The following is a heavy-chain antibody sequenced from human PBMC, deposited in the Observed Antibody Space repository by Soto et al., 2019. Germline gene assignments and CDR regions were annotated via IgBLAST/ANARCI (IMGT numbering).Heavy chain of an antibody. CDR1: GFTFSGSA. CDR2: IRSKANSYAT. V-gene: IGHV3-73*02. J-gene: IGHJ3*02. D-gene: IGHD5-12*01. Sequence: EVQLVESGGGLVQPGGSLKLSCAASGFTFSGSAMHWVRQASGKGLAWVGRIRSKANSYATAYAASVKGRFTISRDDSKNTAYLQMNSLKTEDRAVYYCTVEMATITLNAFDIWAQGTMVTVSS. CDR3: TVEMATITLNAFDI.